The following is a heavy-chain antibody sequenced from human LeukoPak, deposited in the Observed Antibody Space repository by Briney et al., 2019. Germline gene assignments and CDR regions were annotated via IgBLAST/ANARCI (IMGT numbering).Heavy chain of an antibody. CDR3: ARDSQSAWYTAYDI. CDR1: GGSISSSSYY. V-gene: IGHV4-61*02. Sequence: PSETLSLTCTVSGGSISSSSYYWGWIRQPAGKGLEWIGRIYTSGSTNYNPSLKSRVTMSVDTSKNQFSLKLSSVTAADTAVYYCARDSQSAWYTAYDIWGQGTMVTISS. J-gene: IGHJ3*02. D-gene: IGHD6-19*01. CDR2: IYTSGST.